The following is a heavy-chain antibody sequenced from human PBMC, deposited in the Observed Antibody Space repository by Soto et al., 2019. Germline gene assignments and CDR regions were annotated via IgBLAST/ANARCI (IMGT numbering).Heavy chain of an antibody. D-gene: IGHD3-9*01. CDR3: ARSGSYVILSGPGYYYGMDV. J-gene: IGHJ6*02. CDR1: GGTFSSYA. CDR2: IIPICGTA. Sequence: QVQLVQSGAEVKKPGSSVKVSCKASGGTFSSYAISWVRQAPGQGLEWMGGIIPICGTANYAQKFQGRVKLIADEYTSKAYMELSELSSEYTAGYYCARSGSYVILSGPGYYYGMDVWGQGTTVTVSS. V-gene: IGHV1-69*01.